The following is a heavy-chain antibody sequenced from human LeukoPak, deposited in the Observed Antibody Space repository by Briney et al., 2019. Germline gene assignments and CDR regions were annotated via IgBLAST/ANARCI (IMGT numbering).Heavy chain of an antibody. Sequence: ASVKVSCKASGYTFTDYYMHWVRQAPGQGLEWMGIINPSTGSTANAQRFQGRVTMTRDTSTTIAYMELSSLRSDDTAVYYCASDTAMVTQKNPENFDYWGQGTLVTVSS. CDR3: ASDTAMVTQKNPENFDY. CDR2: INPSTGST. V-gene: IGHV1-46*01. D-gene: IGHD5-18*01. CDR1: GYTFTDYY. J-gene: IGHJ4*02.